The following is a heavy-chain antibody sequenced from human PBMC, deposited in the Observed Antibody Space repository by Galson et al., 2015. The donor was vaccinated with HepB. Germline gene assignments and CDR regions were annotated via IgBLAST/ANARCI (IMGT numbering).Heavy chain of an antibody. Sequence: LRLSCAASGFTFSSYAMHWVRQAPGKGLEWVAVISYDGSNKYYADSVKGRFTISRDNSKNTLYLQMNSLRAEDTAVYYCARSQPGSTSYCMDVWGQGTTVTVSS. CDR3: ARSQPGSTSYCMDV. V-gene: IGHV3-30*04. D-gene: IGHD2-2*01. CDR1: GFTFSSYA. J-gene: IGHJ6*02. CDR2: ISYDGSNK.